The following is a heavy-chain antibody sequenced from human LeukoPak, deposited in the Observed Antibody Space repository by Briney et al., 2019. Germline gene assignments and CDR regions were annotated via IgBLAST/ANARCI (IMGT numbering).Heavy chain of an antibody. CDR1: GGSISSYY. Sequence: SETLSLTCTVSGGSISSYYWSWIRQPPGKGLEWIGYIYYSGSTNCNPSLKSRVTISVDTSKNQFSLKLSSVTAADTAVYYCARRVGPLYAFDIWGQGTMVTVSS. CDR3: ARRVGPLYAFDI. J-gene: IGHJ3*02. V-gene: IGHV4-59*01. D-gene: IGHD1-26*01. CDR2: IYYSGST.